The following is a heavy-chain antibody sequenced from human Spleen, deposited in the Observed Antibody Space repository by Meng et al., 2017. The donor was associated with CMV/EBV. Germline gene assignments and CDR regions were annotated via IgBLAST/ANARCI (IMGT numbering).Heavy chain of an antibody. J-gene: IGHJ5*02. Sequence: SVSSGSYFWSWIRQPPGTGLEWIGYIYYSGSTNYNPSLKSRVTISLDTSKNQFSLNLSSVTAADTAVYYCARGTRFSEWLPDNWFDPWGPGTLVTVSS. CDR1: SVSSGSYF. CDR3: ARGTRFSEWLPDNWFDP. V-gene: IGHV4-61*01. D-gene: IGHD3-3*01. CDR2: IYYSGST.